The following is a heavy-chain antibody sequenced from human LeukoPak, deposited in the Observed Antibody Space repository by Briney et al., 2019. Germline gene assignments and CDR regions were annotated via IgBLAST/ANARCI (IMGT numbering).Heavy chain of an antibody. J-gene: IGHJ4*02. CDR2: IHDDGVKT. CDR3: AKPLRPTTSYFDS. Sequence: GGSLRLSCAASGITFYTHTMIWVRHTREKGVECVSSIHDDGVKTYYADSVKDRFTISRDNSKYTLFLQMNRLRADVTALYYCAKPLRPTTSYFDSWGEGTLVTVSS. CDR1: GITFYTHT. D-gene: IGHD1-1*01. V-gene: IGHV3-23*01.